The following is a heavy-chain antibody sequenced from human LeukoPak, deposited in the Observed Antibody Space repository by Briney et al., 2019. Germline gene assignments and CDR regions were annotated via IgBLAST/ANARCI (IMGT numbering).Heavy chain of an antibody. CDR2: ISSSTSYI. CDR3: ARRVVVPAAPYYFDY. J-gene: IGHJ4*02. Sequence: GSLRLSCAASGFTFSSYSMNWIRQAPGKGLEWVSSISSSTSYIYYADSVKGRFTISKDNAKNSLYLQMNSLRAEDTAVYYCARRVVVPAAPYYFDYWGQGTLVTVSS. CDR1: GFTFSSYS. D-gene: IGHD2-2*01. V-gene: IGHV3-21*01.